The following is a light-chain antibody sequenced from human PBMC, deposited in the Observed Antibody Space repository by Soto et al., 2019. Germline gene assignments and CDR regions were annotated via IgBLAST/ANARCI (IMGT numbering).Light chain of an antibody. CDR1: SGHSTYA. J-gene: IGLJ2*01. CDR2: LNSDVSH. Sequence: QPVLTQSPSASASLGASVKLTCTLSSGHSTYAIAWHQQQPEKGPRYLINLNSDVSHPKGDGIPDRFSGSSSGAERYLTISSLQSEDEADYYCQTWGTGIHVFGGGTKLT. CDR3: QTWGTGIHV. V-gene: IGLV4-69*01.